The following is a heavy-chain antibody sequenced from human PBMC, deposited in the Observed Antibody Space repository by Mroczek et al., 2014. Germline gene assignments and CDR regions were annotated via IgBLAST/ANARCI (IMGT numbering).Heavy chain of an antibody. J-gene: IGHJ5*02. D-gene: IGHD6-19*01. V-gene: IGHV4-39*01. Sequence: KESGPGLVKPSETLSLTCTVSGGSISSSSYYWGWIRQPPGKGLEWIGSIYYSGSTYYNPSLKSRVTISVDTSKNQFSLKLSSVTAADTAVYYCASLFAVAGTVGWFDPWGQGTLVTVSS. CDR1: GGSISSSSYY. CDR3: ASLFAVAGTVGWFDP. CDR2: IYYSGST.